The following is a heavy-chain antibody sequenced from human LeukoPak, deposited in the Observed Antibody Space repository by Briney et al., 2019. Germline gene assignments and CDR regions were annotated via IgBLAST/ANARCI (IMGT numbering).Heavy chain of an antibody. Sequence: SETLSLTCAVSGGSISSGGYSWSWIRQPPGKGLEWIGYIYHSGSTYYNPSLKSRVTISVDRSKNQFSLRLSSVTAADTAVYYCARFHPYYYDSSGPYFDYWGQGTLVTVSS. CDR1: GGSISSGGYS. J-gene: IGHJ4*02. D-gene: IGHD3-22*01. V-gene: IGHV4-30-2*01. CDR3: ARFHPYYYDSSGPYFDY. CDR2: IYHSGST.